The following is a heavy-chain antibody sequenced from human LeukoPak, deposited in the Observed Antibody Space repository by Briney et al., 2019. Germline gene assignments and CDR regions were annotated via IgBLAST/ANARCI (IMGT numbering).Heavy chain of an antibody. Sequence: PLETLSLTCTVSGGSISSYYWSWIRQPPGKGLEWIGYIYYSGNTNCNPSLKSRVTISIDTSKNQFSLKLSSVTAADTAVYYCARVGNYNFDYWGQGTLVTVSS. J-gene: IGHJ4*02. CDR1: GGSISSYY. D-gene: IGHD1-7*01. CDR3: ARVGNYNFDY. V-gene: IGHV4-59*08. CDR2: IYYSGNT.